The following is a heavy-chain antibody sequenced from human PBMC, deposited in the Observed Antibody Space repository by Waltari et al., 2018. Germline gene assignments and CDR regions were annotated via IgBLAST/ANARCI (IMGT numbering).Heavy chain of an antibody. D-gene: IGHD4-17*01. CDR3: ARGFWFATVSTFTWFDP. V-gene: IGHV3-21*01. CDR2: ISSTSHYI. J-gene: IGHJ5*02. Sequence: EEQLVESGGGLVKPGGSLRLSCAASAFTFSSYSMNWVRQAPGEGLEWVASISSTSHYIYYADSVKGRFTISRDNAKNSLYLQMNSLRAEDTAVYYCARGFWFATVSTFTWFDPWGQGTLVTVSS. CDR1: AFTFSSYS.